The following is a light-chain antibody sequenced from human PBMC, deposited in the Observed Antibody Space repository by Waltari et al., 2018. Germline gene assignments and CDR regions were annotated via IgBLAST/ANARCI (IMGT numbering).Light chain of an antibody. CDR2: DVS. CDR3: SSYTSSSTYV. Sequence: QSALTQPASGSGATGQAITIACTGTSSDVGGYNYVSWYQQHPGKAPKLMIYDVSKRPSGVSNRFSGSKSGNTASLTISGLQAEDEADYYCSSYTSSSTYVFGTGTKVTVL. J-gene: IGLJ1*01. CDR1: SSDVGGYNY. V-gene: IGLV2-14*01.